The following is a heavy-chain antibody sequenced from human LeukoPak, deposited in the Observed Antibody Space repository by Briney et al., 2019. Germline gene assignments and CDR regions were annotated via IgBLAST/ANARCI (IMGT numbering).Heavy chain of an antibody. CDR3: ARGAAAADH. CDR1: GFTFSDYS. V-gene: IGHV3-48*02. CDR2: ISTSSSIV. J-gene: IGHJ4*02. Sequence: AGSLRLSCAASGFTFSDYSMNWVRQAPGKGPEWVSYISTSSSIVYYADSVKGRLTISRDNAKKSLYLQMNSLRDDDTGVYYCARGAAAADHWGQGTPVTVSS. D-gene: IGHD6-13*01.